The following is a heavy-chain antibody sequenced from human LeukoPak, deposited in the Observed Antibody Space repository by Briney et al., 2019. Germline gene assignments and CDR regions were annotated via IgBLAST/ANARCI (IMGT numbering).Heavy chain of an antibody. V-gene: IGHV3-21*01. Sequence: GGSLRLSCAASGFTFSSYSMNWVRQAPGKGLGWVSSISSSSSYIYYADSVKGRFTISRDNAKNSLYLQMNSLRAEDTAVYYCARAPDVYGDYVRWGQGTLVTVSS. CDR2: ISSSSSYI. CDR3: ARAPDVYGDYVR. CDR1: GFTFSSYS. J-gene: IGHJ4*02. D-gene: IGHD4-17*01.